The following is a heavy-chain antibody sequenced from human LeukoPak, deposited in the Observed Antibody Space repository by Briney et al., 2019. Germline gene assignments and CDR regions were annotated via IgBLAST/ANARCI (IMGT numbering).Heavy chain of an antibody. CDR2: IISTGSTT. CDR3: ATGFWGYCSRNSCPLDN. V-gene: IGHV3-48*01. J-gene: IGHJ4*02. CDR1: GFTFSSYS. Sequence: PGGSLRLSCVASGFTFSSYSMNWVRQAPGKGLEWISYIISTGSTTYYADSVKGRFTISRDNANNSLSLQMSSLRAEDTAVYYCATGFWGYCSRNSCPLDNWGQGTLVTVAS. D-gene: IGHD2-2*01.